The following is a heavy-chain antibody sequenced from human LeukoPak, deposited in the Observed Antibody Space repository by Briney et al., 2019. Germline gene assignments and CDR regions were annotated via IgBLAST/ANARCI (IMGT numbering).Heavy chain of an antibody. V-gene: IGHV3-21*01. Sequence: GGSLRLSCAASGFTFSSYSMNWVRQAPGKGLEWVSSISSSSSYIYYAASVKGRFTISRDNAKNSLYLQMNSLRAEDTAVYYCARVGTSREFTYWGQGTLVTVSS. CDR3: ARVGTSREFTY. D-gene: IGHD3-10*01. CDR1: GFTFSSYS. CDR2: ISSSSSYI. J-gene: IGHJ4*02.